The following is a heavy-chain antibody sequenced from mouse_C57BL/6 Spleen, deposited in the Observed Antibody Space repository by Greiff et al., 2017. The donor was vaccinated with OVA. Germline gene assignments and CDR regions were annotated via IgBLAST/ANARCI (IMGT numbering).Heavy chain of an antibody. Sequence: DVHLVESGGDLVKPGGSLKLSCAASGFTFSSYGMSWVRQTPDKRLEWVATISSGGSYTYYPDSVKGRFTISRDNAKNTLYLQMSSLKSEDTAMYYCARHLSTMVTTPSYYFDYWGQGTTLTVSS. V-gene: IGHV5-6*01. CDR3: ARHLSTMVTTPSYYFDY. J-gene: IGHJ2*01. CDR2: ISSGGSYT. D-gene: IGHD2-2*01. CDR1: GFTFSSYG.